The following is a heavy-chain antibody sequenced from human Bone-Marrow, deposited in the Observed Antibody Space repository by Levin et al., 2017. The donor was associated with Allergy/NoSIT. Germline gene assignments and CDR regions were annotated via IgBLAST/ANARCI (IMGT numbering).Heavy chain of an antibody. J-gene: IGHJ6*02. Sequence: LSLTCAASGFTFSNARMSWVRQAPGEGLEWVGRIKSKTDGGTTNYAAPVKGRLTISRDDSKNTLYLQMNSLKTEVTAVYYCTADPTEGYYHYYCYGMDVWGQGTTVTVSS. V-gene: IGHV3-15*01. D-gene: IGHD1-26*01. CDR1: GFTFSNAR. CDR2: IKSKTDGGTT. CDR3: TADPTEGYYHYYCYGMDV.